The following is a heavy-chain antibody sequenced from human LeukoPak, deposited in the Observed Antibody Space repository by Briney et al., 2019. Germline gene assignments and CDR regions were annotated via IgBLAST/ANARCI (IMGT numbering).Heavy chain of an antibody. D-gene: IGHD6-25*01. CDR3: AAIAATKHY. CDR2: ISSSSSYT. J-gene: IGHJ4*02. Sequence: GGSLRLSCAASGFTFSSYSMNWVRQAPGKGLEWVSSISSSSSYTYYADSVKGRFTISRDNAKNSLYLQMNSLRAEDTAVYYCAAIAATKHYWGQGTLVTVSS. CDR1: GFTFSSYS. V-gene: IGHV3-21*01.